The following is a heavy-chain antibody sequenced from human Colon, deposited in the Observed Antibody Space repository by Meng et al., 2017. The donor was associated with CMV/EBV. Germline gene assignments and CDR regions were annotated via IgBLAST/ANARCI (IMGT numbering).Heavy chain of an antibody. D-gene: IGHD3-3*01. J-gene: IGHJ4*02. CDR2: ISSSSSYI. CDR3: ARDFGAGGPTIFGVVTNGGDY. Sequence: SYSMNWVRQAPGKGLEWVSSISSSSSYIYYADSVKGRFTISRDNAKNSLYLQMNSLRAEDTAVYYCARDFGAGGPTIFGVVTNGGDYWGQGTLVTVSS. CDR1: SYS. V-gene: IGHV3-21*01.